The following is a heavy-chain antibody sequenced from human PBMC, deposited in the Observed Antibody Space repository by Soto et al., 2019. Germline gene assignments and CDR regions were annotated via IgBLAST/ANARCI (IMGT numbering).Heavy chain of an antibody. CDR2: VNPSGGHT. D-gene: IGHD2-21*02. CDR3: ARGGHVVVVTAALDY. Sequence: QVQLMQSGAEVKKPGASVKVSRKASGDTFTNYYIHWVRQAPGQGLEWMGTVNPSGGHTTYAQHFMGRVTLTRDTSTSTLSMELPSLTSDDTAVYYCARGGHVVVVTAALDYWGQGTLVTVSS. J-gene: IGHJ4*02. CDR1: GDTFTNYY. V-gene: IGHV1-46*01.